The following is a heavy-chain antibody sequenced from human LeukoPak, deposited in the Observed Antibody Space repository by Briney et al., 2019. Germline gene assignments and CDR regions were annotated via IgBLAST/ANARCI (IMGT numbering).Heavy chain of an antibody. V-gene: IGHV4-59*01. CDR1: GGSISNYY. Sequence: SETLSLTCTVSGGSISNYYWSWIRQPPGKGLEWIGYIYYSGSTNYNPSLKRRVSISVDTSKKQFSLKLSSVTAADTAMYYCARGGYCSSTSCYGDDAFDIWGQGTMVTVSS. D-gene: IGHD2-2*01. CDR3: ARGGYCSSTSCYGDDAFDI. J-gene: IGHJ3*02. CDR2: IYYSGST.